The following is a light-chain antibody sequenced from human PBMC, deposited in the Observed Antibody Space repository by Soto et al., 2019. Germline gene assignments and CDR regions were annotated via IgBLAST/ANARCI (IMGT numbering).Light chain of an antibody. V-gene: IGLV2-23*02. CDR3: SSYAGSRWV. Sequence: QSVLTQPASVSGSPGQSITISCSGTTSDVGIYNLVSWYQQHPGKAPKLVIYEVDKRPSGVSNRFSGSRSGNTASPTISGLQSEDEADYYCSSYAGSRWVFGGGTQLTVL. J-gene: IGLJ3*02. CDR1: TSDVGIYNL. CDR2: EVD.